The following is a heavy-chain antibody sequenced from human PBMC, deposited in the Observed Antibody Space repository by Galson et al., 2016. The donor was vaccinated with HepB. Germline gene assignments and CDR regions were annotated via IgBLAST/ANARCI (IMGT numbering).Heavy chain of an antibody. V-gene: IGHV3-23*01. CDR1: GFIFSDYA. D-gene: IGHD3-16*01. Sequence: SLRLSCAASGFIFSDYAMNWVRQAPGKGLEWVSAISNSGDITYYADSVKGRFTTSRDNAKNSLDLQMNSLAAEDTALYYCAGWGSTNVWGQGSLVTVSS. J-gene: IGHJ4*02. CDR2: ISNSGDIT. CDR3: AGWGSTNV.